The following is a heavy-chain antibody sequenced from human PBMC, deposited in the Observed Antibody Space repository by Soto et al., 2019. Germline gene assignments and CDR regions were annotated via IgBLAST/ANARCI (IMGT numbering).Heavy chain of an antibody. CDR3: ARGRYGDY. CDR1: GYTFTSYG. J-gene: IGHJ4*01. Sequence: QVHLVQSGAEVKKPGGSVKVSCKASGYTFTSYGITWVRQAPGQGLEWMGWISAHNGNTDYAQKLQGRVIVTRDTSTSTAYMELRSLISDDTAVYYCARGRYGDYWGHGALVTVSS. V-gene: IGHV1-18*01. D-gene: IGHD1-1*01. CDR2: ISAHNGNT.